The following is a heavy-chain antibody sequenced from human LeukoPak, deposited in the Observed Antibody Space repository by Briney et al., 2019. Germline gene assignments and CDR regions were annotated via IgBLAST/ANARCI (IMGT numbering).Heavy chain of an antibody. CDR2: IYYSGGT. CDR1: GDSISSYY. Sequence: PSETLSLTCIVSGDSISSYYWNWIRQPPGKGLEWIGYIYYSGGTNYNPSLKSRVTISVDTSKNQFSLKLSSVTAADTAVYYCARWVAARARYYFDYWGQGTLVTVSS. V-gene: IGHV4-59*01. D-gene: IGHD6-6*01. J-gene: IGHJ4*02. CDR3: ARWVAARARYYFDY.